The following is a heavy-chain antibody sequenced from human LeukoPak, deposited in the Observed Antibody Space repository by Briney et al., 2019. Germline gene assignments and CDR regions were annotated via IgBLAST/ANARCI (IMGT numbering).Heavy chain of an antibody. V-gene: IGHV3-21*05. Sequence: GGSLRLSCAASGFTFNTYSMNWVRQAPGKGLEWVSYISRSGSYTYYAASVKGRFTISRDDAKSSLYLQMNSLRAEDTALYFCARSTILNAFDSWGQGILVTVSS. CDR3: ARSTILNAFDS. D-gene: IGHD1-26*01. CDR2: ISRSGSYT. CDR1: GFTFNTYS. J-gene: IGHJ4*02.